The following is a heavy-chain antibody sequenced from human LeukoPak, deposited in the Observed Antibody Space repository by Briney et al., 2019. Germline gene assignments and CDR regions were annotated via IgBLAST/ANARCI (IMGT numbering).Heavy chain of an antibody. CDR2: ISHDGSNI. CDR3: VAGGVRYYFDY. V-gene: IGHV3-30*03. D-gene: IGHD3-16*01. J-gene: IGHJ4*02. Sequence: GGSLRLSCTASGFIFSAYGMHWVRQAPGKGLEWVTGISHDGSNIYYADIVKGRFTISRDNSRNTLHLQMNSLREEDTAVYYCVAGGVRYYFDYWGQGTLVTVSS. CDR1: GFIFSAYG.